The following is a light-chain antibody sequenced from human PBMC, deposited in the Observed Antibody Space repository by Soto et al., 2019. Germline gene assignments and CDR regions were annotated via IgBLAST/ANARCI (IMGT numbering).Light chain of an antibody. V-gene: IGKV3-20*01. CDR2: DAS. Sequence: EIVLTQSPGTLSLSPGERATLSCRASQSVSSSYLARYQQKPGQAPRLLIYDASSRATGIPDRFSGSGSGADFTLIISRLEPEDFAVYYCQQYGSSRSTFGQGTRLEIK. CDR1: QSVSSSY. J-gene: IGKJ5*01. CDR3: QQYGSSRST.